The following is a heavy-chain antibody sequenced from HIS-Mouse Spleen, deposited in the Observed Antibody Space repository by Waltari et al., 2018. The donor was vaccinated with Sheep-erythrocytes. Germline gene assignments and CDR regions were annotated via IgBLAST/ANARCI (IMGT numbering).Heavy chain of an antibody. CDR3: AQTGATTPHFDY. V-gene: IGHV1-69*04. CDR2: IIPSLGIA. J-gene: IGHJ4*02. Sequence: QVQLVQSGAEVKKPGSSVKVSCKASGGPFSSYAISWVRQAPGQGLEWMGRIIPSLGIANYAQKFQGRVTITADKSTSTAYMELSSLRSEDTAVYYCAQTGATTPHFDYWGQGTLVTVSS. D-gene: IGHD1-26*01. CDR1: GGPFSSYA.